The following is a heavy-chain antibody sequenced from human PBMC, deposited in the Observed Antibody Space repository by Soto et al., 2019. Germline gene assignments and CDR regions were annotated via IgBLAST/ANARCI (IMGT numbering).Heavy chain of an antibody. CDR2: IYHRGST. J-gene: IGHJ3*02. D-gene: IGHD4-4*01. CDR1: SGSISSSNW. Sequence: QVQLQESGPGLLKPSGTLSLTCAVSSGSISSSNWWRWVRQPPGKGLEWMGEIYHRGSTNYNPSLKSRVTLSVDKSQNQFSLKLSSVTAADTAVYYCARLTTVTLGAFDIWGQGTMVTVSS. V-gene: IGHV4-4*02. CDR3: ARLTTVTLGAFDI.